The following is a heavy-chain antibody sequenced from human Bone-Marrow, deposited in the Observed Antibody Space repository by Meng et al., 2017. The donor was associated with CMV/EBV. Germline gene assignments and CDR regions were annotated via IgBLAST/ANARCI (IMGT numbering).Heavy chain of an antibody. CDR1: GYTFTSYG. CDR2: ISAYNGNT. V-gene: IGHV1-18*01. Sequence: ASVKVSCKASGYTFTSYGISWVRQAPGQGLEWMGWISAYNGNTNYAQKLQGRVTMTTDTSTSTAYMELRSLRSDDTAVYYCAREGYCSSTSCYKYYYYYGMDVWGQGTTVTVSS. D-gene: IGHD2-2*02. J-gene: IGHJ6*02. CDR3: AREGYCSSTSCYKYYYYYGMDV.